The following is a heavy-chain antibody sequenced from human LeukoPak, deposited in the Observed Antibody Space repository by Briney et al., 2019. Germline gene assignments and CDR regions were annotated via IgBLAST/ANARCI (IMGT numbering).Heavy chain of an antibody. Sequence: SETLSLTCAVSGGSISSGDYSWSWIRQPPGKGLEWIGRIYTSGSTYYNLSLKSRVTISVDTSKNQFSLKLSSVTAADTAVYYCTRSSRLGGWFDPWGQGTLVTVSS. D-gene: IGHD6-13*01. CDR1: GGSISSGDYS. CDR2: IYTSGST. V-gene: IGHV4-30-4*07. J-gene: IGHJ5*02. CDR3: TRSSRLGGWFDP.